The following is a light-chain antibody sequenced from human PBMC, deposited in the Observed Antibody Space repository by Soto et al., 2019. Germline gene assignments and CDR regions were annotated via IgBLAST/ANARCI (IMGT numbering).Light chain of an antibody. CDR3: QQYGSSPLT. J-gene: IGKJ4*01. Sequence: EIVLTQSPGTLFLSPGERATLSCRASQSVSSSYLAWYQQKPGQAPRLLIYGASSRATGIPDRFSGSGSGTDFTLTISRLEPEDFAVYYCQQYGSSPLTFGGGTKV. V-gene: IGKV3-20*01. CDR2: GAS. CDR1: QSVSSSY.